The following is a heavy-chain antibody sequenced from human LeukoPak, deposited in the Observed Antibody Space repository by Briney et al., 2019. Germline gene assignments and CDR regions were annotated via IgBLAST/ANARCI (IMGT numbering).Heavy chain of an antibody. V-gene: IGHV1-8*03. J-gene: IGHJ3*02. D-gene: IGHD1-26*01. CDR2: MNPNSGNT. CDR1: GYTFTSYD. CDR3: ARPRIVGADDAFDI. Sequence: ASVKVSCKASGYTFTSYDINWVRQATGQGLEWMGWMNPNSGNTAYAQKFQGRVTTIRNTSISTAYMELSSLTSEDTAVYYCARPRIVGADDAFDIWGQGTMVTVSS.